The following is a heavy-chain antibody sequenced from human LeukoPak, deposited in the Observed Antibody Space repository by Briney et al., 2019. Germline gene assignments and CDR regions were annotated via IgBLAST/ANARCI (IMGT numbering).Heavy chain of an antibody. CDR2: IWYDGSNK. J-gene: IGHJ4*02. CDR1: GFTFSSYG. CDR3: ARVYYYGSGSYSPLSY. D-gene: IGHD3-10*01. Sequence: GGSLRLSCAASGFTFSSYGMHWVRQAPGKGLEWVAIIWYDGSNKYYADSVKGRFTISRDNSKNTLYLQMNSLRAEDTAVYYCARVYYYGSGSYSPLSYWGQGTLVTVSS. V-gene: IGHV3-33*01.